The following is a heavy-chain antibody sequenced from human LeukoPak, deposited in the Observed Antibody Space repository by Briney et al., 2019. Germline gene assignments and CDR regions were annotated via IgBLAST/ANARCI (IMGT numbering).Heavy chain of an antibody. V-gene: IGHV3-53*01. CDR3: ARVGSTLPFDY. CDR2: IHSGGST. J-gene: IGHJ4*02. Sequence: GGSLRLSCAASGFTVNSKYMSWVRQAPGKGLEWVSLIHSGGSTHYADSVKGRFTISRDNSKNTLYLQMNSLRTDDTAVYYCARVGSTLPFDYWGQGTLVTVSS. D-gene: IGHD1-26*01. CDR1: GFTVNSKY.